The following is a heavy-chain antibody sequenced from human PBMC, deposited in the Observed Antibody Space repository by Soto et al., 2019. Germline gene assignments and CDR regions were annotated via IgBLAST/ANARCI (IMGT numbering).Heavy chain of an antibody. CDR3: ASARYSNAFDI. V-gene: IGHV5-10-1*01. CDR1: GYSFTSYW. D-gene: IGHD1-20*01. Sequence: GESLKISCKGSGYSFTSYWISWVRQMPGKGLEWMGRIDPSDSYTNYSPSFQGHVTISADKSISAAYLQWSSLKASDTAMYYCASARYSNAFDIWGQGTMVTVSS. CDR2: IDPSDSYT. J-gene: IGHJ3*02.